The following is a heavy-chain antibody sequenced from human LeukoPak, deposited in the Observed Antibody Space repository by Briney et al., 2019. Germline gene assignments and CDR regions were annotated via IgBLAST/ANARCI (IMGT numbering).Heavy chain of an antibody. D-gene: IGHD6-19*01. CDR3: AKTTLAVAGTGYAFDM. Sequence: GGSLRLSCAASGFTFSNFWMSWVRLTPGMGLEWVANIKPDGSEKYYMDSVKGRFTISRDNAKKSMYLQMNFLRAEDTALYYCAKTTLAVAGTGYAFDMWGQGAMVTVSS. CDR1: GFTFSNFW. J-gene: IGHJ3*02. V-gene: IGHV3-7*01. CDR2: IKPDGSEK.